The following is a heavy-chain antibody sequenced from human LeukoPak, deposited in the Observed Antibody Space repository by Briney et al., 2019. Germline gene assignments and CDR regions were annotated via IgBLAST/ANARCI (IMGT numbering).Heavy chain of an antibody. J-gene: IGHJ4*02. Sequence: SQTLSLTCAISGDSVSNKNTAWNWIRQSPSRGLEWLGRTYYRSKWHNTYAASVKSRITINPDTSKNQFSLQLNSVTAADTAVFYCASQTAAGYCFDYWGQGTLVTVSS. CDR2: TYYRSKWHN. D-gene: IGHD2-2*01. CDR1: GDSVSNKNTA. V-gene: IGHV6-1*01. CDR3: ASQTAAGYCFDY.